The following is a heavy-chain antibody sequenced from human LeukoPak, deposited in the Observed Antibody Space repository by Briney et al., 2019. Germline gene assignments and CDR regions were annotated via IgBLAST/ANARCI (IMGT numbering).Heavy chain of an antibody. CDR3: ARGPYSSGWYESAYFDY. CDR2: ISYDGSNK. V-gene: IGHV3-30-3*01. D-gene: IGHD6-19*01. Sequence: GRSLRLYCAASGFTFSSYAMHWVRQAPGKGLEWVAVISYDGSNKYYADSVKGRFTISRDNSKNTLYLQMNSLRAEDTAVYYCARGPYSSGWYESAYFDYWGQGTLVTVSS. J-gene: IGHJ4*02. CDR1: GFTFSSYA.